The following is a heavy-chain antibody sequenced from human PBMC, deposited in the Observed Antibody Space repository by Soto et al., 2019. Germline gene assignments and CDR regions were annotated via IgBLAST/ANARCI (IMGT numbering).Heavy chain of an antibody. CDR3: ASGEWLVKS. Sequence: GGSLRLSCAASGFTFSSYSMNWVRQAPGKGLEWVSSISSSSSYTYYADSVKGRFTISRDNAKNSLYLQMNSLRAEDTAVYYCASGEWLVKSWGQGTMVTVSS. V-gene: IGHV3-21*01. CDR1: GFTFSSYS. CDR2: ISSSSSYT. D-gene: IGHD6-19*01. J-gene: IGHJ3*01.